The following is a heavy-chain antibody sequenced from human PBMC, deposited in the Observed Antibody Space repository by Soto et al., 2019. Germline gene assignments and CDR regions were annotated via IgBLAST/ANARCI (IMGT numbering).Heavy chain of an antibody. D-gene: IGHD2-2*02. CDR2: IIPIFGTA. CDR3: ARGSYCSSTSCYTGAFDI. J-gene: IGHJ3*02. V-gene: IGHV1-69*01. CDR1: GGTFSSYA. Sequence: QVQLVQSGAEVKKPGSSVKVSCKASGGTFSSYAISWVRQAPGQGLEWMGGIIPIFGTANYAQKFQGRVTITADESTSTAYRELSSLRSEDTAVYYCARGSYCSSTSCYTGAFDIWGQGTMVTVSS.